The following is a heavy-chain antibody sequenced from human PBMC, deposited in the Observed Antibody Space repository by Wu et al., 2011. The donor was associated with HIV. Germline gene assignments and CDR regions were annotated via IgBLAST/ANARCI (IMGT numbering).Heavy chain of an antibody. J-gene: IGHJ1*01. Sequence: QVQLVQSGAEVKRPGASVQVSCKASGYTFINYDINWVRQATGQGLEWMGWMNPDSGNARYAQKFQGRITLTRNTSMSTAYMEVGSLRSDDTAVYYCTREWRYCTGGSPCPSEYLQHWGQGTLV. CDR3: TREWRYCTGGSPCPSEYLQH. V-gene: IGHV1-8*03. CDR1: GYTFINYD. CDR2: MNPDSGNA. D-gene: IGHD2-8*02.